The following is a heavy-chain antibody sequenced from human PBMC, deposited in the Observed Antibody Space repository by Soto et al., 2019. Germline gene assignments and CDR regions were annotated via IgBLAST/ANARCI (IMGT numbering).Heavy chain of an antibody. Sequence: ASVKVSCKASGYIFTSYGISWVRQAPGQGLEWMGWINTYNGNINYAQKVQGRVTMTTDTSTSTAYMELRSLRSDDTAVYYCARGGQSQYYSCYGMDVWGQGTTVTVSS. D-gene: IGHD1-26*01. J-gene: IGHJ6*02. CDR1: GYIFTSYG. CDR3: ARGGQSQYYSCYGMDV. V-gene: IGHV1-18*01. CDR2: INTYNGNI.